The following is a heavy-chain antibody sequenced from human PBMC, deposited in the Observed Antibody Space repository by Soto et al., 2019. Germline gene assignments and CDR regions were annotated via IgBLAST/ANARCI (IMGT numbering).Heavy chain of an antibody. Sequence: SETLSLTCAVYGGSFSGYYWSWIRQPPGKGLEWIGEINHSGSTNYNPSLKSRVTISVDTSKNQFSLKLSSVTAADTAVYYCARGIYYYDSSQRRYYYGMDVWGQGTTVTVSS. CDR2: INHSGST. J-gene: IGHJ6*02. V-gene: IGHV4-34*01. CDR1: GGSFSGYY. D-gene: IGHD3-22*01. CDR3: ARGIYYYDSSQRRYYYGMDV.